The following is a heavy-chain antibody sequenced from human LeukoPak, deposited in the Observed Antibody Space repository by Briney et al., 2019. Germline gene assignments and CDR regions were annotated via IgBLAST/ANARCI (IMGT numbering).Heavy chain of an antibody. D-gene: IGHD5-24*01. Sequence: SETLSLTCTVSGYSISNDYYWGWIRPPPGKGLEWIGSIYHSGSTYYNPSLKSRATISVDPSKNQFSLKLSSVTAADTAVYYCARDSRDGYRYYFDYWGQGTLVTVSS. V-gene: IGHV4-38-2*02. CDR2: IYHSGST. J-gene: IGHJ4*02. CDR3: ARDSRDGYRYYFDY. CDR1: GYSISNDYY.